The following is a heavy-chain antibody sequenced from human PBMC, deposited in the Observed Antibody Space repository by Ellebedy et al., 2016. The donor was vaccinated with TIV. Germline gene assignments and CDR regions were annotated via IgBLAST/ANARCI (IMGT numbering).Heavy chain of an antibody. J-gene: IGHJ4*02. CDR3: ARGWSTPDS. D-gene: IGHD2-15*01. V-gene: IGHV3-21*06. CDR2: IRSTGSDK. CDR1: GFTFSNYN. Sequence: GESLKISCVASGFTFSNYNMNWVRQSPGKGLEWVSSIRSTGSDKYYAGSVKGRFTISRDNAQNTLFLQMNSLRVEDTAVYYCARGWSTPDSWGQGTLVIVSS.